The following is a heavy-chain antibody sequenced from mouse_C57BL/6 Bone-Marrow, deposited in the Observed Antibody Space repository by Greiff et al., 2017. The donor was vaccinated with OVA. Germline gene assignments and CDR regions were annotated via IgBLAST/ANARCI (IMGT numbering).Heavy chain of an antibody. CDR1: EYEFPSHD. J-gene: IGHJ4*01. D-gene: IGHD3-2*02. V-gene: IGHV5-2*01. CDR3: ASPRQLRPHYYAMDY. CDR2: INSDGGST. Sequence: EVQLQQSGGGLVQPGESLKLSCESNEYEFPSHDMSWVRKTPEKRLELVAAINSDGGSTYYPDTMERRFIISRDNTKKTLYLQMSSLRSEDTALYYCASPRQLRPHYYAMDYWGQGTSVTVSS.